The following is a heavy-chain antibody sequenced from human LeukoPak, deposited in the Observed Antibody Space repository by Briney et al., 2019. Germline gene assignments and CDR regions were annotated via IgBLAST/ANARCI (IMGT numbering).Heavy chain of an antibody. CDR1: GFTFDDYA. V-gene: IGHV3-9*01. CDR3: AAVVAAPLIVLDI. Sequence: GGSLRLSCAASGFTFDDYAMHWVRQAPGKGLEWVSGITWNSDTIDYGDSVKGRFTISRDNAKKSLYLQMNSLRAEDTALYYCAAVVAAPLIVLDIWGQGTMVTVSS. J-gene: IGHJ3*02. D-gene: IGHD2-15*01. CDR2: ITWNSDTI.